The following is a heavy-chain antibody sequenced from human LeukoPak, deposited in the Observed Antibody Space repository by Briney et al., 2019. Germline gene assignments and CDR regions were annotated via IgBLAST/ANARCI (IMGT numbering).Heavy chain of an antibody. CDR2: IWSDGRNR. CDR1: GFTFSSYG. V-gene: IGHV3-33*06. CDR3: AKERGPFDAFDI. Sequence: GGSLRLSCATSGFTFSSYGMHWVRQAPGKGLEWVAVIWSDGRNRFYVDAVKGRFAFSRDNSKNTLSLQMNSLSAEDTAVYYCAKERGPFDAFDIWGQGTMVTVSS. J-gene: IGHJ3*02.